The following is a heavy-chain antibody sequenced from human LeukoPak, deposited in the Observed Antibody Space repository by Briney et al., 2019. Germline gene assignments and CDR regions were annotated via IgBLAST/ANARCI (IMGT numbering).Heavy chain of an antibody. J-gene: IGHJ5*01. Sequence: PSETLSLTCSVSNYSISTGYYWAWIRQPPGKGLEWIGSIFHTGTTFYNPSLKSRVTLSLDTSKNQFSLRLNSVTAADTAVYYCARERGTIISVSGPTWFDSWGQGTLVTVSS. CDR3: ARERGTIISVSGPTWFDS. CDR2: IFHTGTT. CDR1: NYSISTGYY. D-gene: IGHD3-10*01. V-gene: IGHV4-38-2*02.